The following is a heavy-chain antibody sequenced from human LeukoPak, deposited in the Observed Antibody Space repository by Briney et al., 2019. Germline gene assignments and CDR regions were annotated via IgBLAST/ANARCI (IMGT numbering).Heavy chain of an antibody. CDR2: IYYSGST. J-gene: IGHJ4*02. Sequence: SETLSLTCTVSGGSISSYYWSWIRQPPGKGLEWIGYIYYSGSTNYNPSLKSRVTISVDTSKNQFSLKLSSVTAADTAVYYCARGIGCSRSGGGCYSAGFDYWGQGTLVTVSS. CDR3: ARGIGCSRSGGGCYSAGFDY. V-gene: IGHV4-59*01. D-gene: IGHD2-15*01. CDR1: GGSISSYY.